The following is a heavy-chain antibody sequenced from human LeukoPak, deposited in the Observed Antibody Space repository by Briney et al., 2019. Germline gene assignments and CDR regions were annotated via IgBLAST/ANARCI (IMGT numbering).Heavy chain of an antibody. J-gene: IGHJ6*03. CDR2: ISAYNGNT. CDR3: ARVGYCSGGSCYDSVYYYYMDV. Sequence: ASVKVSCKASGYTFTSYGISWVRQAPGQGLEWMGWISAYNGNTNYAQKLQGRVTMTTDTSTSTAYMELRSLRSDDTAVYYCARVGYCSGGSCYDSVYYYYMDVWGKGTTVTISS. D-gene: IGHD2-15*01. V-gene: IGHV1-18*01. CDR1: GYTFTSYG.